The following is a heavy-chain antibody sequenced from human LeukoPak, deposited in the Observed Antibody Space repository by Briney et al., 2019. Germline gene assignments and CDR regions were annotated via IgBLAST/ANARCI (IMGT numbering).Heavy chain of an antibody. CDR1: GFTFSSYS. CDR2: ISSSSSYI. J-gene: IGHJ5*02. V-gene: IGHV3-21*01. CDR3: ARSQWLGDWFDP. D-gene: IGHD6-19*01. Sequence: PGGSLRLSCAASGFTFSSYSMNWVRQAPGKGLEWVSSISSSSSYIYYADSVKGRFTISGDNAKDSLYLQMNSLRAEDTAVYYCARSQWLGDWFDPWGQGTLVTVSS.